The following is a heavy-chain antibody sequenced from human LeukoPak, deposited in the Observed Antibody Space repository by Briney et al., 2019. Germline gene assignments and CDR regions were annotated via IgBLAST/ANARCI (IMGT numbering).Heavy chain of an antibody. D-gene: IGHD3-10*01. CDR3: ARDGVLLWFGELSH. V-gene: IGHV3-23*01. CDR2: ISGSGGST. J-gene: IGHJ4*02. CDR1: GFTFSSYA. Sequence: GGSLRLSCAASGFTFSSYAMSWVRQAPGKGLEWVSAISGSGGSTYYADSVKGRFTISRDNAKNSLYLQMNSLRAEDTALYYCARDGVLLWFGELSHWGQGTLVTVSS.